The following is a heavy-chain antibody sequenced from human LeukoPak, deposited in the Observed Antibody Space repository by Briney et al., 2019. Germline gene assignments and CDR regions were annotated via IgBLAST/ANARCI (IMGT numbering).Heavy chain of an antibody. CDR1: GFTFSSYA. CDR3: AKVDYYDSSGYYPFDY. Sequence: GGSLRLSCAASGFTFSSYAMSWVRQAPGKGLEWVSAISGSGGSTYYADSVKGRFTISRDNSKNTLYLQMNSLRAEDTAVYYCAKVDYYDSSGYYPFDYWGQGTLVTVSS. V-gene: IGHV3-23*01. CDR2: ISGSGGST. J-gene: IGHJ4*02. D-gene: IGHD3-22*01.